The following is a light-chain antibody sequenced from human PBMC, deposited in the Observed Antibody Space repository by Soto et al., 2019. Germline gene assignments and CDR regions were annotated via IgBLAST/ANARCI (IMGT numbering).Light chain of an antibody. Sequence: QSALTQPASVSGSPGQSIAISCTGTSSDVGKYSYVSWFQQYPGNAPKLMIYEVSNRTSGVSNRFSGSKSGNTASLTISGLQGEDEADYSCSSFTTSSTWVFGGGTKLTVL. CDR2: EVS. CDR3: SSFTTSSTWV. J-gene: IGLJ3*02. CDR1: SSDVGKYSY. V-gene: IGLV2-14*01.